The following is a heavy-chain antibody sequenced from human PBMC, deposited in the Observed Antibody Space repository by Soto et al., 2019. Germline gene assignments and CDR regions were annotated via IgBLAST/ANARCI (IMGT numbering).Heavy chain of an antibody. D-gene: IGHD4-17*01. CDR3: AHSAVDYGEINY. J-gene: IGHJ4*02. CDR2: NYWDDDK. Sequence: QITLKESGPTLVKPTQTLTLTCTFSGFSLSTSGVGVGWLRQPPRKALEWPALNYWDDDKRYSPSLKSRLTIAKGSSKNHVDLTRTNMDPVDTATYYFAHSAVDYGEINYWGQGTLVTVS. CDR1: GFSLSTSGVG. V-gene: IGHV2-5*02.